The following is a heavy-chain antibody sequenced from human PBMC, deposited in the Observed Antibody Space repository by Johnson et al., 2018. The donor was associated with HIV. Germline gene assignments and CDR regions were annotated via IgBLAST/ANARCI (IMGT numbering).Heavy chain of an antibody. CDR3: AKVSVADAFDI. V-gene: IGHV3-74*01. CDR1: GFTFSSYW. CDR2: INSDGSST. J-gene: IGHJ3*02. Sequence: VQLVESGGGLVQPGGSLRLSCAASGFTFSSYWMHWVRQAPGKGLVWVSRINSDGSSTNYADSVKGRFTISRDNSKNTLYLQMNSLRAEDTALYYCAKVSVADAFDIWGQGTMVTVSS. D-gene: IGHD6-19*01.